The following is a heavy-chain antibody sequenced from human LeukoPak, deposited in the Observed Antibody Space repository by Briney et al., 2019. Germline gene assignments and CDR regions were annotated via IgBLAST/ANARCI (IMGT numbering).Heavy chain of an antibody. CDR3: ARGTVAGAYWYFDL. V-gene: IGHV3-13*04. J-gene: IGHJ2*01. D-gene: IGHD6-19*01. Sequence: TGGSLRLSCAASGFTLSRNDIHWVRQAIGKGLEWVSGIRTTGDTYYPDSVKGRFTISRESAKNSLYLQMNSLGAGDTAVYYCARGTVAGAYWYFDLWGRGTLVTVSS. CDR1: GFTLSRND. CDR2: IRTTGDT.